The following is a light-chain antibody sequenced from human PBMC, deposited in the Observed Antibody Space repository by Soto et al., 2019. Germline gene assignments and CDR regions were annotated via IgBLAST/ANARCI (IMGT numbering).Light chain of an antibody. CDR1: QGIKND. CDR3: LQDYNYPRT. CDR2: GAS. V-gene: IGKV1-6*01. Sequence: AIQMTQSPSSLSASVGDRVTITCRASQGIKNDLGWYQQKPGKAPKLLIYGASNLQSGVPSRFSGAGSGTDFTLTISSLQPEDFANYYCLQDYNYPRTFGQGTKVEIK. J-gene: IGKJ1*01.